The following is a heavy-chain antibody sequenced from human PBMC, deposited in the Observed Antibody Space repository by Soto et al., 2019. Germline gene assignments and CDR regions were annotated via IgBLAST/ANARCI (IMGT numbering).Heavy chain of an antibody. D-gene: IGHD5-12*01. Sequence: QVQLVQSGAEVKKPGASVKVSCKASGITFSTYAIHWVRQAPGQRLEWMGWINAGNGNPRYSQKFQGRVTLTRDTSASTAYLDLSSLRSEDTAIYYFARAISGYVTWGQGTLVTVSS. J-gene: IGHJ5*02. CDR2: INAGNGNP. CDR1: GITFSTYA. CDR3: ARAISGYVT. V-gene: IGHV1-3*01.